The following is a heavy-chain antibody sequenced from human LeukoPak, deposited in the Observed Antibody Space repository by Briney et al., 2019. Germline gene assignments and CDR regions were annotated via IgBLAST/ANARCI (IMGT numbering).Heavy chain of an antibody. J-gene: IGHJ4*02. CDR2: IYYSGST. CDR3: ARDTYYYGSSGYWADY. V-gene: IGHV4-59*01. CDR1: GGSISSYY. D-gene: IGHD3-22*01. Sequence: SETLSLTCTVSGGSISSYYWSWIRQPPGKGLEWIGYIYYSGSTNYNPSLKSRVTISVDTSKNQFSLKLSSVTAADTAVYYCARDTYYYGSSGYWADYWGQGTLVTVSS.